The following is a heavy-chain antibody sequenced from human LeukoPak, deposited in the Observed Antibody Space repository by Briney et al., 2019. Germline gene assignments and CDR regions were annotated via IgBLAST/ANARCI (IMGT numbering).Heavy chain of an antibody. Sequence: PGGSLRLSCAAAGFSFSSYWMSWVRQAPGKGLEWVANIKEDGSDKNYVDSVKGRFIISRDNAKESLYLQMNSLTADDTAVYYCARDEGFARKPLSSSWYRGGFDYWGQGTLVAVSS. CDR2: IKEDGSDK. V-gene: IGHV3-7*01. CDR3: ARDEGFARKPLSSSWYRGGFDY. J-gene: IGHJ4*02. CDR1: GFSFSSYW. D-gene: IGHD6-13*01.